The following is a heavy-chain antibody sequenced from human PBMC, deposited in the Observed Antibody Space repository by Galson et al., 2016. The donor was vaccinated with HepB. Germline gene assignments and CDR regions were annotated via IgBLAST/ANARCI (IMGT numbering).Heavy chain of an antibody. CDR2: ISPSGGTI. Sequence: SLRLSCAASGFTFSDDYMSWIRQAPGKGLEWLSYISPSGGTISYADSVKGRFTISRDNAKNSLFLQMRSLRAEDTAVYYCARDGVTTVTTANYYFDYWGQGTLVTVSS. J-gene: IGHJ4*02. D-gene: IGHD4-17*01. V-gene: IGHV3-11*04. CDR3: ARDGVTTVTTANYYFDY. CDR1: GFTFSDDY.